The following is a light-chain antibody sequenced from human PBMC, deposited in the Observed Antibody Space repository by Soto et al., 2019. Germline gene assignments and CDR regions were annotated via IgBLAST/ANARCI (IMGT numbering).Light chain of an antibody. Sequence: QSALTQPASVSGSPGQSIIISCTGTSRDVGDYNLFSWYQQYPDKAPKLMIYEGTKRPSGVSNRFSGSKSGNTAFLTISGLQAEDEADYYCCARADTSTVLLGGGTKLTVL. V-gene: IGLV2-23*01. J-gene: IGLJ2*01. CDR3: CARADTSTVL. CDR2: EGT. CDR1: SRDVGDYNL.